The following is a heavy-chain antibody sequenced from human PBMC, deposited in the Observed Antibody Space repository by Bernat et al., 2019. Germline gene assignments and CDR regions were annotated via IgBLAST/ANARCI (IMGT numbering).Heavy chain of an antibody. J-gene: IGHJ5*02. CDR1: GLNFSNYW. D-gene: IGHD5-18*01. V-gene: IGHV3-7*03. Sequence: EVHLAESGGGLVQPGGSLRLSCAASGLNFSNYWMSWVRQAPGKGLEWVANIDQDGSDKSYVDSVKGRFIVSRDNAKNSLYLQMNSLRAEDTAFYYCALEHRGGYSYNWFDPWGQGTLVTVSS. CDR2: IDQDGSDK. CDR3: ALEHRGGYSYNWFDP.